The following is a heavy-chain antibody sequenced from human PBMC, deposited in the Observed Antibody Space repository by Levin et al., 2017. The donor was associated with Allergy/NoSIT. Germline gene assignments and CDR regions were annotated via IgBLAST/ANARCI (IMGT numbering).Heavy chain of an antibody. CDR3: ARRATVGDYVLLGYFDY. J-gene: IGHJ4*02. CDR1: GFTFSSYA. V-gene: IGHV3-30-3*01. D-gene: IGHD4-17*01. CDR2: ISYDGSNK. Sequence: GGSLRLSCAASGFTFSSYAMHWVRQAPGKGLEWVAVISYDGSNKYYADSVKGRFTISRDNSKNTLYLQMNSLRAEDTAVYYCARRATVGDYVLLGYFDYWGQGTLVTVSS.